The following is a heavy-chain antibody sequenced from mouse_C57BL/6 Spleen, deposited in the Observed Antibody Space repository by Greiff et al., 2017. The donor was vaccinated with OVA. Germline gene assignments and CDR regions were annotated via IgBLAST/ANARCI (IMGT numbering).Heavy chain of an antibody. J-gene: IGHJ2*01. CDR1: GFSLTSYG. V-gene: IGHV2-2*01. Sequence: QVQLQQSGPGLVQPSQSLSITCTVSGFSLTSYGVHWVRQSPGKGLEWLGVIWSGGSTDYNAAFISRLSISKDNSKRQVFLEMNNLKAVNTAIYDCDRTGTGYSFDYWGQGTTLTVSS. D-gene: IGHD2-14*01. CDR2: IWSGGST. CDR3: DRTGTGYSFDY.